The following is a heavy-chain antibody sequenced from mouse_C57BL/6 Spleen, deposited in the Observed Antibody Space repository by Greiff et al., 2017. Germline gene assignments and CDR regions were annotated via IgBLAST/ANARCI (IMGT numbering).Heavy chain of an antibody. V-gene: IGHV1-53*01. CDR1: GYTFTSYW. CDR3: SRKGLYSNWYFDV. J-gene: IGHJ1*03. D-gene: IGHD2-5*01. Sequence: QVQLQQPGTELVKPGASVKLSCKASGYTFTSYWMHWVKQRPGQGLEWIGNINPSNGGTNYNEKFKSKATLTVDKSSSTAYMQLLSLTSEDSAVDYCSRKGLYSNWYFDVWGTGTTVTVSS. CDR2: INPSNGGT.